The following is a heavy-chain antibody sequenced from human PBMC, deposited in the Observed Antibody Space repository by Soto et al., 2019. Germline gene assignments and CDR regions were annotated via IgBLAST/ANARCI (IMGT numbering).Heavy chain of an antibody. CDR1: GFTFSSYW. CDR2: IKSDGSNV. V-gene: IGHV3-74*01. CDR3: GSGCSPGSGIFSQGDY. Sequence: DVQLVESGGGLVQPGGSLGLSCAASGFTFSSYWMHWVRQAPGKGLVWVSRIKSDGSNVNYADSVKGRFTISRDNARNTLFLQMDLLLAEDTAIYYCGSGCSPGSGIFSQGDYWGQGALVTVSS. J-gene: IGHJ4*02. D-gene: IGHD3-10*01.